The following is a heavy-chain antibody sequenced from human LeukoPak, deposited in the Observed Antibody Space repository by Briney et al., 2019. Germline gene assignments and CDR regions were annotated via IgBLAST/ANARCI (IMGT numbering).Heavy chain of an antibody. CDR3: ARRDGAIDY. CDR1: GGSISTSGYY. Sequence: SETLSLTCSVSGGSISTSGYYWGWIRQPPGKGLEWIGSIYYSGSTYYSPSLKSRVTISLDMSKNQFSLQLTSITAADTAVYFCARRDGAIDYWGQGTLVAVSS. CDR2: IYYSGST. V-gene: IGHV4-39*01. D-gene: IGHD4-17*01. J-gene: IGHJ4*02.